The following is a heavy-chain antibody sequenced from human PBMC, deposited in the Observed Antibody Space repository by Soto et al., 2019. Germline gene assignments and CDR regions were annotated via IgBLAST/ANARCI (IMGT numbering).Heavy chain of an antibody. CDR1: GYTFTSYD. Sequence: QVQLVQSGAEVKKPGASVKVSCKASGYTFTSYDVNWVRQATGQGLEWMGWMNPNSGNTGYAQKFQGRVTMTKNTSISTADMELSSLRSEDTAVYYCARVLPWQVAPPYYYYGMDVWGQGTTVTVSS. CDR2: MNPNSGNT. J-gene: IGHJ6*02. CDR3: ARVLPWQVAPPYYYYGMDV. D-gene: IGHD6-19*01. V-gene: IGHV1-8*01.